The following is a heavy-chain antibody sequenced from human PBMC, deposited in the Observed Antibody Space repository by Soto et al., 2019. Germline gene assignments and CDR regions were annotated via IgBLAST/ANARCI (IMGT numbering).Heavy chain of an antibody. V-gene: IGHV4-61*01. CDR3: ARGRRYYYGMAV. CDR1: GGSVSSGSYY. CDR2: IYYSGST. Sequence: PSETLSLTCTVSGGSVSSGSYYWSWIRQPPGKGLEWIGYIYYSGSTNYNPSLKSRVTISVDTSKNQFSLKLSSVTAADTAVYYCARGRRYYYGMAVWAQGTTVTAS. J-gene: IGHJ6*02.